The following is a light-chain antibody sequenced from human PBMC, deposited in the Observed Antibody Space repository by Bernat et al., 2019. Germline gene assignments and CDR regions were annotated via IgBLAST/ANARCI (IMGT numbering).Light chain of an antibody. Sequence: QSALTQPRSVSGSPGQSVTISCTGSSSDIGGYKYVSWYQQHPGKVPKLIIYDVNERPSGVPDRFSGSKSGNAASLTISGLQAADEADYYCCSSSGPAYLFGTGTKVTVL. CDR2: DVN. CDR1: SSDIGGYKY. V-gene: IGLV2-11*01. CDR3: CSSSGPAYL. J-gene: IGLJ1*01.